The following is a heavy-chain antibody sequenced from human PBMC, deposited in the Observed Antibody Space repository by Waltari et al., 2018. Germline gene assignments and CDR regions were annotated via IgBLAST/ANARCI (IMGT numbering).Heavy chain of an antibody. CDR1: GGSISSYY. CDR3: AGLTSYYYYMDV. Sequence: QVQLQESGPGLVKPSETLSLTCTVSGGSISSYYWSWIRQPPGTGLEWIWYIYYSGSTNSNPSLKSRVTISVDTSKNQFSLKLSSVTDADTAVYYCAGLTSYYYYMDVWGKGTTVTISS. CDR2: IYYSGST. J-gene: IGHJ6*03. V-gene: IGHV4-59*01. D-gene: IGHD1-1*01.